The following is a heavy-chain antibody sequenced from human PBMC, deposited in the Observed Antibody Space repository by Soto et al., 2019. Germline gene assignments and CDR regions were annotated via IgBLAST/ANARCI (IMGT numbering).Heavy chain of an antibody. J-gene: IGHJ4*02. CDR2: INAPGSPT. CDR3: AKDRHPDGIWTFDS. CDR1: GFTFSNYT. V-gene: IGHV3-23*01. Sequence: TGGSPRLPSAASGFTFSNYTMNSVRQAPGKGLEWVSGINAPGSPTYYAASVKGRFTVSRDNSKKMLFLQMNSLRDEDTAVYYCAKDRHPDGIWTFDSWGPGTLVTVSS. D-gene: IGHD3-9*01.